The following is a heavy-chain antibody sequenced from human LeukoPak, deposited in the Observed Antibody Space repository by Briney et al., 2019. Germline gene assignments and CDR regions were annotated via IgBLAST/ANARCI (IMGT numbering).Heavy chain of an antibody. CDR2: IWYDGSNK. J-gene: IGHJ6*02. V-gene: IGHV3-33*01. CDR1: GFTFSSYG. CDR3: ARDPRWLVRVRDYYYGMDV. D-gene: IGHD6-19*01. Sequence: GGSLRLSCAASGFTFSSYGMHWVRQAPGKGLEWVAVIWYDGSNKYYADSVKGRFTISRDNSKNTLYLQMNSLRAEDTAVYYCARDPRWLVRVRDYYYGMDVWGQGTTVTVSS.